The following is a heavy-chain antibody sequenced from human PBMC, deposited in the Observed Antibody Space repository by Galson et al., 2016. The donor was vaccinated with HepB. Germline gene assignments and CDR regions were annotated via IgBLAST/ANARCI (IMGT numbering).Heavy chain of an antibody. CDR3: AISNSRSGSDWRITDY. J-gene: IGHJ4*02. D-gene: IGHD5-12*01. V-gene: IGHV3-23*01. CDR2: ITGGGRHT. CDR1: GFTFSNCA. Sequence: SLRLSCAASGFTFSNCAMTWVRQAPGKGLEWVSAITGGGRHTYYADSVKGRFTISRDNSKNTLYLQMNSLRAEDTAVYYCAISNSRSGSDWRITDYWGQGTLVTVSS.